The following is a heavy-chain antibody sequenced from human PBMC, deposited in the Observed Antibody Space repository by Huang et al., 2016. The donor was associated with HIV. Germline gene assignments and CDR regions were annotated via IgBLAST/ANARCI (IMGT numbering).Heavy chain of an antibody. CDR3: ARHREGPVAYYSGWGSHLNYMDV. J-gene: IGHJ6*03. CDR1: GGSIRSSDYH. Sequence: QLLLQESGPGLVKPSEALALTCAVSGGSIRSSDYHWGWIRQPPGKGLEWIGSIYYKGSTHYRPSLNSRVTIAVDTSKNLFFLNLTSMTAADTAVYYCARHREGPVAYYSGWGSHLNYMDVWGRGRTVVVSS. V-gene: IGHV4-39*01. D-gene: IGHD3-10*01. CDR2: IYYKGST.